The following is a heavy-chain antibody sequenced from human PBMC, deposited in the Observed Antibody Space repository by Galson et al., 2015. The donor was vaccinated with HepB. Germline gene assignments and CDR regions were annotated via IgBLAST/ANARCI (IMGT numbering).Heavy chain of an antibody. CDR2: IFSNDEK. J-gene: IGHJ3*02. D-gene: IGHD6-19*01. CDR1: GFSLSNAGMG. CDR3: ARIPIVRDYSSGWYGAFDI. V-gene: IGHV2-26*01. Sequence: PALVKPTQTLTLTCTVSGFSLSNAGMGVSWIRQPPGKALEWLAHIFSNDEKSYSTSLKSRLTISKDTSKSQVVLTMTNMDPVDTATYYCARIPIVRDYSSGWYGAFDIWGQGTMVTVSS.